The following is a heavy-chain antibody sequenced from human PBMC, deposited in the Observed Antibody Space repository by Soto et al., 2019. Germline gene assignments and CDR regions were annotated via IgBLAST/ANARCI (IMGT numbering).Heavy chain of an antibody. CDR3: ARDHDSNYYYYGMDV. V-gene: IGHV3-21*01. CDR2: ISSSSSYI. Sequence: GGSLRLSCAASGFTFSSYSMNWVRQAPGKGLEWVSSISSSSSYIYYADSVKGRFTISRDNAKNSLYLQMNSLRAEDTAVYYCARDHDSNYYYYGMDVWGQGTTVTVSS. CDR1: GFTFSSYS. J-gene: IGHJ6*02. D-gene: IGHD4-4*01.